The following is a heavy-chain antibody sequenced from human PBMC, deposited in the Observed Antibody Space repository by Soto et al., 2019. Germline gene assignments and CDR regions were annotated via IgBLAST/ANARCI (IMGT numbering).Heavy chain of an antibody. D-gene: IGHD1-1*01. CDR2: ISAHNGNT. Sequence: QIHLVQSGAEVKKPGASVKVSCKGSGYGFTTYGITWVRQAPGQGLEWMAWISAHNGNTNYAQKLQGRVTVTRDTSTSTAYMELRSLRSDDTAGYYCERGRYGDYWGQGALVTVSS. J-gene: IGHJ4*02. CDR1: GYGFTTYG. CDR3: ERGRYGDY. V-gene: IGHV1-18*01.